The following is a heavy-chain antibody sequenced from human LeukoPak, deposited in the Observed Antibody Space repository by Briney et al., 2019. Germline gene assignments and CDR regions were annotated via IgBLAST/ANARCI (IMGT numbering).Heavy chain of an antibody. CDR1: GFSFRNYG. Sequence: PGGSLRLSCAASGFSFRNYGMHSVRQATGKGLEWVSLIWSDGNNRFYADSVKGRFTISRDNSKNMLFLQMDTLRAEDTALYYCAKDPGASVSDFHMDVWGKGTTVIVSS. V-gene: IGHV3-30*02. CDR3: AKDPGASVSDFHMDV. J-gene: IGHJ6*03. D-gene: IGHD2-8*02. CDR2: IWSDGNNR.